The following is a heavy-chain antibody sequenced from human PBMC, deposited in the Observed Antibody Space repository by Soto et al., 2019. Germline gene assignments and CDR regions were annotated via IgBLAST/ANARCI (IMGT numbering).Heavy chain of an antibody. J-gene: IGHJ5*02. CDR3: AKSLDINWKNWFDP. D-gene: IGHD1-1*01. CDR1: GFTFTSYA. CDR2: ISGTGYNT. V-gene: IGHV3-23*01. Sequence: GGSLRLSCAASGFTFTSYAMNWVRLAPGKGLEWVSAISGTGYNTYYADSVKGRFTISRDNSKNTLYLDMNSLRAEDTAVYYCAKSLDINWKNWFDPWGQGILVTVSS.